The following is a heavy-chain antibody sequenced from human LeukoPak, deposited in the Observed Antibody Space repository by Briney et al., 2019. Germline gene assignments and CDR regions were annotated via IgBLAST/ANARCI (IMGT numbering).Heavy chain of an antibody. CDR1: GGSISSNTYY. CDR3: ARHRGCSGGTCYRYFDY. Sequence: PSETLSLTCTVSGGSISSNTYYWGWLRQPPGKGLEWIGSIYYSGSTYYNPSLKSRATISVDTSTNQFSLKLTSVTAADTAVYYCARHRGCSGGTCYRYFDYWGQGTLVTVSS. CDR2: IYYSGST. V-gene: IGHV4-39*01. J-gene: IGHJ4*03. D-gene: IGHD2-15*01.